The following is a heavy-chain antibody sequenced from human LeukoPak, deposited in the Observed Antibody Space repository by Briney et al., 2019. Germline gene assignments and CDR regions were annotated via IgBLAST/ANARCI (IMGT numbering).Heavy chain of an antibody. CDR1: GFTFSSYA. J-gene: IGHJ5*02. Sequence: GGSLRHSCAASGFTFSSYAMSWVRQAPGKGLEWVSRINSDGSSTSYADSVKGRFTISRDNAKNTLYLQMNSLRAEDTAVYYCAKGVSLTASGTTDPWGQGTLATVSS. V-gene: IGHV3-74*01. D-gene: IGHD6-13*01. CDR2: INSDGSST. CDR3: AKGVSLTASGTTDP.